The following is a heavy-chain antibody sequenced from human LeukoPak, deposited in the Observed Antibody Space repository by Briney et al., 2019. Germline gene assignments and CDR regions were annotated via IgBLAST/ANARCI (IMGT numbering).Heavy chain of an antibody. CDR1: GGSFSGYY. J-gene: IGHJ2*01. CDR2: INHSGST. CDR3: ARGRMVRGVIYWYFDL. D-gene: IGHD3-10*01. V-gene: IGHV4-34*01. Sequence: TSETLSLTCAVYGGSFSGYYWSWISQPPGKGLEWIGEINHSGSTNYNPSLKSRVTISVDTSKNQFSLKLSSVTAADTAVYYCARGRMVRGVIYWYFDLWGRGTLVTVSS.